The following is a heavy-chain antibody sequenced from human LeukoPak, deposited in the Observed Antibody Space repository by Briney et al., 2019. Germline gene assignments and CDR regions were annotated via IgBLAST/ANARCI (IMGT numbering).Heavy chain of an antibody. CDR3: ARGPPYGSRSDYFDY. D-gene: IGHD3-10*01. J-gene: IGHJ4*02. CDR1: GFTFRSHW. V-gene: IGHV3-7*01. Sequence: GGSLRLSCAASGFTFRSHWMTWIRQAPGKGLEWVASIKKDVGEKFYVDSVKGRFTISRDNAKNSLYLHMNSLRVEDTAVYYCARGPPYGSRSDYFDYWGQGTLVTVSS. CDR2: IKKDVGEK.